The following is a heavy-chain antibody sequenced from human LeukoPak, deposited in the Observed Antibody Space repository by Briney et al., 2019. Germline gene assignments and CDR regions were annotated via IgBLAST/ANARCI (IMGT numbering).Heavy chain of an antibody. J-gene: IGHJ4*02. D-gene: IGHD6-19*01. V-gene: IGHV3-30*03. CDR3: ARGSSGWYGSYYFDY. CDR1: GFSFISYG. Sequence: GGSLRLSCAASGFSFISYGMHWVRQAPGKGLEWVGVISDDGRRKDYADSVKGRFTISRDNSKNTLYLQMNSLRAEDTAVYYCARGSSGWYGSYYFDYWGQGTLVTVSS. CDR2: ISDDGRRK.